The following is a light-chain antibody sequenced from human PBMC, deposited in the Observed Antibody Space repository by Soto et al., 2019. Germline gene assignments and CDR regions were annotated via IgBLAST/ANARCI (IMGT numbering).Light chain of an antibody. CDR3: QQTYRIPLT. CDR1: QSVRDY. CDR2: AAS. J-gene: IGKJ4*01. V-gene: IGKV1-39*01. Sequence: NQMIQSLFSLFASVGDRVTLTCQASQSVRDYVNWYQQRPGKAPNLLIFAASRLQTGVPLRFSGSGSGTNFTLTISNLHPEDFATYSCQQTYRIPLTFGGGTKVDI.